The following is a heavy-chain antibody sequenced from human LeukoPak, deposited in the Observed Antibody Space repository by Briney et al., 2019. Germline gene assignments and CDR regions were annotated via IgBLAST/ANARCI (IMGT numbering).Heavy chain of an antibody. CDR2: ISDSGDAT. D-gene: IGHD6-13*01. J-gene: IGHJ6*02. Sequence: GGSLRLSCAASGFTFSGYAMSWVRQAPGKGLEWVSAISDSGDATYYADSVRGRFTISRDNSKNTVYLQLNSLRAEDTAVYYCAKGDSSSGYYYYYGMDVWGQGTTVTVSS. CDR1: GFTFSGYA. V-gene: IGHV3-23*01. CDR3: AKGDSSSGYYYYYGMDV.